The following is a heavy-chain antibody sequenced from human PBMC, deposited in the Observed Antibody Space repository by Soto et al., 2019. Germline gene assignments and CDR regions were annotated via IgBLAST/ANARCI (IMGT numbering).Heavy chain of an antibody. CDR1: GYTSTSYH. J-gene: IGHJ3*01. V-gene: IGHV1-8*01. D-gene: IGHD6-13*01. CDR2: MDANSGDT. Sequence: ASVKVSCKASGYTSTSYHINWVRQATGQGLEWMGWMDANSGDTGYAQKFQGRVTMTMDTSISTAYMEVSGLRSDDTAVYYCARGTRANSLWGQGTMVTVSS. CDR3: ARGTRANSL.